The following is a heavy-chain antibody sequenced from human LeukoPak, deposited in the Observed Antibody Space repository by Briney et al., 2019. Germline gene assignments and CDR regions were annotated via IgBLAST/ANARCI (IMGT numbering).Heavy chain of an antibody. CDR2: ICASGRCT. V-gene: IGHV3-23*01. J-gene: IGHJ4*02. D-gene: IGHD1-1*01. Sequence: PGGSLRLSCAASGFIFVNNAMGWVRQAPGKGLEWVSGICASGRCTFYAAPVRGRFTVSRDNFKNSLYLQMNNLRAEDTAVYYCAKYINVPGTQLLGDYWGQGALVTVSS. CDR1: GFIFVNNA. CDR3: AKYINVPGTQLLGDY.